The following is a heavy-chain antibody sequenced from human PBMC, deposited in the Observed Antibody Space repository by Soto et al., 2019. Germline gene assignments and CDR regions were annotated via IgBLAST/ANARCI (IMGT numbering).Heavy chain of an antibody. CDR3: AHRALYSGSHWDGGYFDT. Sequence: QITLRESGPTRVRPTQPLTLTCDFSGFSLTTSGVGVAWIRQPPGKAPEWLAVIYWDDDKRYSPTLKSRLTIPKDXXKXQXGLTMTNMDPVDTGTYYCAHRALYSGSHWDGGYFDTWGQGTPVTVSS. CDR2: IYWDDDK. J-gene: IGHJ4*02. CDR1: GFSLTTSGVG. D-gene: IGHD1-26*01. V-gene: IGHV2-5*02.